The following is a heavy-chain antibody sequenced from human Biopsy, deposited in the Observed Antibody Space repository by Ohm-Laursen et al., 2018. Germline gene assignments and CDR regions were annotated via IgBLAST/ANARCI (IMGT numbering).Heavy chain of an antibody. Sequence: SLSLTCTVSSCSISSVYWSWMPQTPGQGLVWCVNISYSGRNNYNPSLKSRVTISVDSSNNQFPQMLNSVAAADAVVYYGARATNSTGWPYYCFYGMDVWGQGTTVTVSS. V-gene: IGHV4-59*01. CDR1: SCSISSVY. CDR2: ISYSGRN. J-gene: IGHJ6*02. D-gene: IGHD2/OR15-2a*01. CDR3: ARATNSTGWPYYCFYGMDV.